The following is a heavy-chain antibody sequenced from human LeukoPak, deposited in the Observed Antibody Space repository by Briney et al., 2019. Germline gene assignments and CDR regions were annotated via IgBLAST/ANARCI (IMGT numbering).Heavy chain of an antibody. D-gene: IGHD6-13*01. CDR2: IYHSGST. J-gene: IGHJ5*02. Sequence: PSETLSLTCTVSGYSISSGYYWGWIRQPPGKGLEWIGSIYHSGSTYYNPSLKSRVTISVDTSKNQFSLKLSSVTAADTAGYCLARSWYSIRGGGCFAPWAQGTRDTVSS. CDR3: ARSWYSIRGGGCFAP. CDR1: GYSISSGYY. V-gene: IGHV4-38-2*02.